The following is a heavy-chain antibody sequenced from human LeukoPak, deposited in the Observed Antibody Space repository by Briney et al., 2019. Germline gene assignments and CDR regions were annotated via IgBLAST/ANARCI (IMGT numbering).Heavy chain of an antibody. D-gene: IGHD1-26*01. Sequence: PGGSLRLSCAASGFTFSSYAMHWVRQAPGKGLEWVAVISYDGSNKYYADSVKGRFTISRDNSKNTLYLQMNSLRAEDTAVYYCARATVGATHLDYWGQGTLVTVSS. CDR1: GFTFSSYA. CDR2: ISYDGSNK. CDR3: ARATVGATHLDY. J-gene: IGHJ4*02. V-gene: IGHV3-30-3*01.